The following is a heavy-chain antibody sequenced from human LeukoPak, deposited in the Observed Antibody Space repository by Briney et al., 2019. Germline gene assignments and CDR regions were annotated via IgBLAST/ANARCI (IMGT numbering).Heavy chain of an antibody. V-gene: IGHV5-51*01. D-gene: IGHD1-1*01. J-gene: IGHJ4*02. CDR1: GYTITDYW. CDR2: IWAGDSHT. CDR3: ARRDSLAPFDS. Sequence: GESLNISRKGSGYTITDYWLGWVRHMPGKGLEWMGIIWAGDSHTSYSPSFEGQVTISAEKSINTAYLQWSSLKASDSAMYYCARRDSLAPFDSWGQGTLVTVSS.